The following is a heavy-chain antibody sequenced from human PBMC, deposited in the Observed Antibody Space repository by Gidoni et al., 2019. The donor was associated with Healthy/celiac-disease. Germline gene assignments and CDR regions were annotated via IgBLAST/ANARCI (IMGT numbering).Heavy chain of an antibody. CDR2: INSDGSST. D-gene: IGHD3-22*01. V-gene: IGHV3-74*01. CDR3: AREGYYYDSSGYFY. CDR1: GFPFRSYW. J-gene: IGHJ4*02. Sequence: EVQLVESGGGLVQPGGSLRLFCSASGFPFRSYWMHWVRQAPGKGLVWVSRINSDGSSTSYADSVKGRFTISRDNAKNTLYLQMNSLRAEDTAVYYCAREGYYYDSSGYFYWGQGTLVTVSS.